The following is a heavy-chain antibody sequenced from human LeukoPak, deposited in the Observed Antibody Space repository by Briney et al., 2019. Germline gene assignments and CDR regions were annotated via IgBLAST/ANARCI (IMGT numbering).Heavy chain of an antibody. J-gene: IGHJ6*03. CDR2: IHHGGTT. Sequence: PSETLSLTCAVSGGSLSSGNWWTWVRQSPGKGLEWIGEIHHGGTTNYTPSLKSRVTISVDKPKNQFYLKLRSVTAADTAVYYCAKKDYYYMDAWGKGTTVTVSS. V-gene: IGHV4-4*02. CDR1: GGSLSSGNW. CDR3: AKKDYYYMDA.